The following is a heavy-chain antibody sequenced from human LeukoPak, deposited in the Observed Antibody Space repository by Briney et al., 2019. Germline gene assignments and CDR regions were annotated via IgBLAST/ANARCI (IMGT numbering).Heavy chain of an antibody. CDR3: ARGTVTMVDY. D-gene: IGHD3-10*01. Sequence: GGSLRLSCAASGFTFSTYWMHWVRQAPGKGLVWVSRVNTAGSSTSYADSVKGRFTISRDNAKNTLYLQMNSLRAEDTAMYYCARGTVTMVDYWGQGTLVSVSS. CDR1: GFTFSTYW. J-gene: IGHJ4*02. V-gene: IGHV3-74*01. CDR2: VNTAGSST.